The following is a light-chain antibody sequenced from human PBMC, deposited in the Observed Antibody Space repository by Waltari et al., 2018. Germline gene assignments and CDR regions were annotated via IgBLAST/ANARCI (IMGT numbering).Light chain of an antibody. CDR3: QQYYSTPQIT. CDR2: AAS. J-gene: IGKJ3*01. Sequence: DIQMTQSPSSLSASVGDRVTITCRASQGISNSLDWYQQKPGKAPKLRLYAASRLESGVPSRFSGSGSGTDYTRTISRLQPEDFATYYCQQYYSTPQITFGPGTKVDIK. CDR1: QGISNS. V-gene: IGKV1-NL1*01.